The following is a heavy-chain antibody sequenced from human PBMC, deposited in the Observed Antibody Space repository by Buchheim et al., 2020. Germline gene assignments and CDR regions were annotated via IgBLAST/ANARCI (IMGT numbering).Heavy chain of an antibody. J-gene: IGHJ6*02. Sequence: QVQLVESGGGVVQPGRSLRLSCAASGFTFSSYAMHWVRQAPGKGLEWVAVISYDGSNKYYADSVKGRFTISRDNSKNTLYLKMNSLRAEDTAVYYCARGRYSSGWYLYYYYGMDVWGQGTT. CDR1: GFTFSSYA. V-gene: IGHV3-30-3*01. CDR3: ARGRYSSGWYLYYYYGMDV. D-gene: IGHD6-19*01. CDR2: ISYDGSNK.